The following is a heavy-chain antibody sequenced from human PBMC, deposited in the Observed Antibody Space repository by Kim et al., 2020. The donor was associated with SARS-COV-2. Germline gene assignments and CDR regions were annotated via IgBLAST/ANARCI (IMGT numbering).Heavy chain of an antibody. V-gene: IGHV3-15*07. Sequence: GGSMRLSCVASGFRFSAAYIHWVRQAPGKGLEWVGRIKSREDGETTDFAAPVRGRFSISRDDSRNTVHLQMNSLKPDDTAVYYCVTDWWPSGGRQNGYF. CDR1: GFRFSAAY. CDR3: VTDWWPSGGRQNGYF. J-gene: IGHJ2*01. D-gene: IGHD2-15*01. CDR2: IKSREDGETT.